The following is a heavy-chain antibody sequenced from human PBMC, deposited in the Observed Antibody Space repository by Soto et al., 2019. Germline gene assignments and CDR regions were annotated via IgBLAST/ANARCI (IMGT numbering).Heavy chain of an antibody. CDR2: IRSGGDT. V-gene: IGHV3-66*01. CDR1: RFTVSTNH. J-gene: IGHJ4*02. CDR3: AKGIVVGVSAADY. D-gene: IGHD2-2*01. Sequence: EVQLVESGGGLVQPGGSLRLSCAASRFTVSTNHVNWVRQAPGKGLEWVSVIRSGGDTFYADSVKGRFTISRDNSKNTLYLQMNSLRAEDTAMYYCAKGIVVGVSAADYWGQGTLVTVSS.